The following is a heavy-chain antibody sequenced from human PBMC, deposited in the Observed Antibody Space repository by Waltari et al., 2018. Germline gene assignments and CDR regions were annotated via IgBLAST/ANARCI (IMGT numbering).Heavy chain of an antibody. V-gene: IGHV1-69*05. CDR3: ARQDCSGGSCYLYFDY. CDR2: IIPIFGTA. Sequence: QVQLVQSGAEVKKPGSSVKVSCKASGRTFSSYAISWVRQAPGQGLEWMGGIIPIFGTANYAQKFQGRVTITTDESTSTAYMELSSLRSEDTAVYYCARQDCSGGSCYLYFDYWGQGTLVTVSS. D-gene: IGHD2-15*01. J-gene: IGHJ4*02. CDR1: GRTFSSYA.